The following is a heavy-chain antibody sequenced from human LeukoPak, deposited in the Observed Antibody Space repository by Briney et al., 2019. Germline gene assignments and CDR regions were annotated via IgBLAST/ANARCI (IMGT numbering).Heavy chain of an antibody. J-gene: IGHJ3*02. Sequence: SETLSLTCTVSGGSISSYYWSWIRQPPGKGLEWIGYIYYSESTNYNPSLKSRVTISVDTSKNQFSLKLSSVTAADTAVYYCARSPGGGFDIWGQGTMVTVSS. V-gene: IGHV4-59*08. CDR2: IYYSEST. CDR3: ARSPGGGFDI. CDR1: GGSISSYY. D-gene: IGHD2-15*01.